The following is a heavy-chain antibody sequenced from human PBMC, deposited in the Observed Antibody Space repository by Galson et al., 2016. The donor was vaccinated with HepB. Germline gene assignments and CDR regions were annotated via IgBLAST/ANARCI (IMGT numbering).Heavy chain of an antibody. CDR3: ARDGEVGWFDS. CDR2: VYYTGST. CDR1: GGSVGSGTYY. V-gene: IGHV4-61*01. D-gene: IGHD3-10*01. Sequence: SETLSLTCTVSGGSVGSGTYYWSWIRQPPGKRLEWIGNVYYTGSTNYNPSLKSRVTISLDTSKNQFSLKMWSVTAADTAVYYCARDGEVGWFDSWGQGTLVTVSS. J-gene: IGHJ5*01.